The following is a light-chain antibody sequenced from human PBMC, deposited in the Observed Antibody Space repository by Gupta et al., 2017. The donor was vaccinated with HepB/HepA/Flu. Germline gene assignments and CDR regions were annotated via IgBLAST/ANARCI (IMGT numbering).Light chain of an antibody. J-gene: IGLJ2*01. CDR1: SSDVGGYIY. CDR2: HVS. V-gene: IGLV2-14*03. CDR3: SSYTSNNTVI. Sequence: QSALTQPASVSASPGPSITISCTGTSSDVGGYIYVSWYQQHPGKAPKLMIYHVSKRPAGVSNRFSGSKSGTTASLTISGLQAEDEADYYCSSYTSNNTVIFGGGTKVTVL.